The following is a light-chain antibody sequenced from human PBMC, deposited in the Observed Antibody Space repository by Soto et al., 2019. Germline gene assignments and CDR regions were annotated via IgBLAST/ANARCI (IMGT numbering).Light chain of an antibody. CDR1: SSDVGGYNY. J-gene: IGLJ1*01. CDR3: CSYAGSYV. V-gene: IGLV2-11*01. CDR2: DVS. Sequence: QSVLTQPRSVSGSPGQSVTISCTGTSSDVGGYNYVSWYQQHPGKAPKLMIYDVSKRPSGVPDRFSGSKSGNTASLTISGLQAEDEADYYCCSYAGSYVFGTGTE.